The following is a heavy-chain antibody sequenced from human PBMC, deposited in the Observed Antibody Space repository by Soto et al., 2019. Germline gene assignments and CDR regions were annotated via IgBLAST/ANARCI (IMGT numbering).Heavy chain of an antibody. D-gene: IGHD4-17*01. J-gene: IGHJ4*02. V-gene: IGHV3-21*01. Sequence: EVQLVESGGGLVKPGGSLRLSCVASEFTFSNFNMNWVSQAPGKGLEWVSSISSSSSYIYYADSVKGRFTISRDNAKNSLYLQMNSLRAEDTAVYYCARDLRGYDYGYYDFDYWGQGTLVTVSS. CDR2: ISSSSSYI. CDR1: EFTFSNFN. CDR3: ARDLRGYDYGYYDFDY.